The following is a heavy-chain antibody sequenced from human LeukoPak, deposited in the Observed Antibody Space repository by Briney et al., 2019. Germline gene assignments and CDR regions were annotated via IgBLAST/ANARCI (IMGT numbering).Heavy chain of an antibody. J-gene: IGHJ5*02. D-gene: IGHD6-19*01. CDR1: GGSFSGYY. Sequence: SETLSLTCAVYGGSFSGYYWSWIRQPPGKGLEWIGEINHSGSTNYNPSLKSRVTISVDTSKNQFSLKLSSVTAADTAVYYCARAKWLVRNWFDPWGQGTLVTVSA. V-gene: IGHV4-34*01. CDR3: ARAKWLVRNWFDP. CDR2: INHSGST.